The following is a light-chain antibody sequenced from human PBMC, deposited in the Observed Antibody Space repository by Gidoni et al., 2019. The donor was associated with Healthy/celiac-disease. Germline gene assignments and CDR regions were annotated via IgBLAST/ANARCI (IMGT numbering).Light chain of an antibody. J-gene: IGKJ1*01. CDR2: LGS. Sequence: DLVMTQSPLSLPVTPGEPASISCRSSQSLLHSNGYNYLDWYLQKPGQSPQLLIYLGSNRASGVPDRFSGSGSGTDFTLKISRVEAEDVGVYCCMQALQTPRTFGQGTKVEIK. CDR3: MQALQTPRT. CDR1: QSLLHSNGYNY. V-gene: IGKV2-28*01.